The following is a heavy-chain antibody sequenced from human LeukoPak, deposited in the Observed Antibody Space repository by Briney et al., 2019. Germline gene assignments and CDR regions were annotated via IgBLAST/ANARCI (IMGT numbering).Heavy chain of an antibody. CDR1: GYTSTNYG. V-gene: IGHV1-18*01. CDR3: ARDQSGSQIWFDP. Sequence: ASVKVSCKASGYTSTNYGISWVRQAPRQGLEWMACISAYNGATNYAQKFQDRVTMTTDTSTSTAYMELRSLRSDDTAVYYCARDQSGSQIWFDPWGQGTLVTVSS. D-gene: IGHD5-12*01. CDR2: ISAYNGAT. J-gene: IGHJ5*02.